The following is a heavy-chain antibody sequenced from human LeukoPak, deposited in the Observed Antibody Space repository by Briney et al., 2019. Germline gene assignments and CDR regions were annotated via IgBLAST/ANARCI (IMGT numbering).Heavy chain of an antibody. V-gene: IGHV4-39*07. D-gene: IGHD2-2*01. J-gene: IGHJ6*03. Sequence: SETLSLTCTVSGGSISSSSYYWGWIRQPPGKGLEWIGSIYHSGSTYYNPSLKSRVTISVDTSKNQFSLKLSSVTAADTAVYYCARALYCSSTSCNYYYMDVWGKGTTVTVSS. CDR2: IYHSGST. CDR1: GGSISSSSYY. CDR3: ARALYCSSTSCNYYYMDV.